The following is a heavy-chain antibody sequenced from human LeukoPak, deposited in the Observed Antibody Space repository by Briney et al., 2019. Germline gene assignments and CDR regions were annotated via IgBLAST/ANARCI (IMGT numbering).Heavy chain of an antibody. J-gene: IGHJ3*02. CDR1: GFTFSIYG. V-gene: IGHV3-30*18. CDR2: IPYDGRNK. CDR3: AKDGRGVIPSASQSDAFES. Sequence: PGRSLRLSCAASGFTFSIYGMHWVRQAPGKGLEWVAVIPYDGRNKYYTDSVKGRFTISRDNSKSTLYLQMNSLRPEDTALYYCAKDGRGVIPSASQSDAFESWGQGTLVTVPS. D-gene: IGHD2-21*01.